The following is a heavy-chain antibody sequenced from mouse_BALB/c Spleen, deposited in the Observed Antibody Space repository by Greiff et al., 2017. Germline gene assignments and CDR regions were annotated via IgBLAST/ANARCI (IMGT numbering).Heavy chain of an antibody. CDR1: GYTFTSYW. CDR3: AGYYYAMDY. Sequence: QVQLQQSGAELARPGASVKLSCKASGYTFTSYWMQWVKQRPGQGLEWIGAIYPGDGDTRYTQKFKGKATLTADKSSSTAYMQLSSLASEDSAVYYCAGYYYAMDYWGQGTSVTVSA. V-gene: IGHV1-87*01. CDR2: IYPGDGDT. J-gene: IGHJ4*01.